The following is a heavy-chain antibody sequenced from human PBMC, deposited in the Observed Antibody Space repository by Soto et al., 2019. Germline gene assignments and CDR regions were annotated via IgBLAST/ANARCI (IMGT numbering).Heavy chain of an antibody. V-gene: IGHV1-69*19. D-gene: IGHD3-10*01. CDR2: SAPMFGAA. CDR3: AREVQVHTPAFVY. CDR1: GGTYHTHA. Sequence: VQLVQSGAEMKKPGASVKASFQSYGGTYHTHARTGVRQAPGQGPEWMGDSAPMFGAANYAPKFQGRVTVTADESTGTSYMQLSSLPSEDTALYVCAREVQVHTPAFVYWGQGTLVTVSS. J-gene: IGHJ4*02.